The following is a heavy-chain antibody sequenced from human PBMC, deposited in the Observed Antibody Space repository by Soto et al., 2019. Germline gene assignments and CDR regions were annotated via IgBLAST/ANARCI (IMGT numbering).Heavy chain of an antibody. CDR3: ARAFSSVTLYYFDY. D-gene: IGHD3-22*01. V-gene: IGHV4-30-2*01. CDR2: IYHSGST. Sequence: SETLSLTCAVSGGSISSGGYSWSWIRQPPGKGLEWIGYIYHSGSTYYNPSLKSRVTISVDRSKNQFSLKLSSVTAADTAVYYCARAFSSVTLYYFDYWGQGTLVTVS. J-gene: IGHJ4*02. CDR1: GGSISSGGYS.